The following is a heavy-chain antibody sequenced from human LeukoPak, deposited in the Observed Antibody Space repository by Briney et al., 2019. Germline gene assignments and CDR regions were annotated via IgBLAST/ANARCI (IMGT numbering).Heavy chain of an antibody. Sequence: PGGSLRPSCAASGFTFSSYSMNWVRQAQGKGLEWVSYISSSSTIYYADSVKGRFTISRDNAKNSLYLQMNSLRAEDTAVYYCARGSGPGSYYYYMDVWGKGTTVTVSS. J-gene: IGHJ6*03. V-gene: IGHV3-48*01. D-gene: IGHD3-10*01. CDR3: ARGSGPGSYYYYMDV. CDR1: GFTFSSYS. CDR2: ISSSSTI.